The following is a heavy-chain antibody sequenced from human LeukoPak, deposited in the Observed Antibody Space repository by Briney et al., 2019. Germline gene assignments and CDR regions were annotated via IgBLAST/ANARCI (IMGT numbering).Heavy chain of an antibody. CDR3: AIVGIAAAAYY. J-gene: IGHJ4*02. D-gene: IGHD6-13*01. Sequence: AAVTDSFMASGYTFTGYYMHGVRQARGQGGGGVGWINPNSGDTNYAQKFQGRVTMPRDTSISTASMELSRLRSDDTAVYYCAIVGIAAAAYYSGPGTLLTVSS. V-gene: IGHV1-2*02. CDR2: INPNSGDT. CDR1: GYTFTGYY.